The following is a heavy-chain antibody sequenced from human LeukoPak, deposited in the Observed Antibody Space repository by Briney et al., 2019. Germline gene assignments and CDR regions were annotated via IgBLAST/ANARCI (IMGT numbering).Heavy chain of an antibody. CDR1: GFTFSSYA. V-gene: IGHV3-23*01. CDR3: AKVLHDSSGYYLDAFDI. CDR2: ISGSGGST. Sequence: QTGGSLRLSCAASGFTFSSYAMSWVRQAPGKGLEWASAISGSGGSTYYADSVKGRFTISRDNSKNTLYLQMNSLRAEDTAVYYCAKVLHDSSGYYLDAFDIWGQGTMVTVSS. J-gene: IGHJ3*02. D-gene: IGHD3-22*01.